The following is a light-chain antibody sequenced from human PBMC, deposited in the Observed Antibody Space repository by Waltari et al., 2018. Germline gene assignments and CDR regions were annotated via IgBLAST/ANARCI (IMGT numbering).Light chain of an antibody. CDR3: QQYYSSPYT. CDR2: DTS. J-gene: IGKJ2*01. V-gene: IGKV3-20*01. Sequence: DSVLTQTPGTLSLSPGERATLSCRASQSITRKSLAWYQQKAGQAPRLLIYDTSRRAIAIPDRFSGSGSGTDFTLTISRLEPEDFAVYYCQQYYSSPYTFGQGTKLEI. CDR1: QSITRKS.